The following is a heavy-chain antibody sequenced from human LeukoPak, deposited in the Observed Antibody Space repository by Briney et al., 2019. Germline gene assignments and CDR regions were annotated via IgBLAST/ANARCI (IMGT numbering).Heavy chain of an antibody. CDR1: GSTFSTYG. Sequence: GGSLRLSCAASGSTFSTYGMHWVRQAPGKGLEWVSFIRYDGSNKYYADSVKGRFTISRDNSKNTLDLQMNSLRAEDTAVYYCAKENFWSGAYYIHVWGKGTTVTVSS. J-gene: IGHJ6*03. D-gene: IGHD3-3*01. CDR3: AKENFWSGAYYIHV. V-gene: IGHV3-30*02. CDR2: IRYDGSNK.